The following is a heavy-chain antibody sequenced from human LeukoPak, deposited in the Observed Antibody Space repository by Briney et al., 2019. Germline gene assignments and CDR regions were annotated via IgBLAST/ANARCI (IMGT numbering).Heavy chain of an antibody. CDR3: ARDSGSYGYYFDY. CDR1: GFTFSSYW. D-gene: IGHD1-26*01. V-gene: IGHV3-7*01. CDR2: IKQDGSEK. J-gene: IGHJ4*02. Sequence: GGSLRLSCAASGFTFSSYWMSWVCQAPGKGLEWVANIKQDGSEKYYVDSVKGRFTISRDNAKNSLYLQMNSLRAEDTAVYYCARDSGSYGYYFDYWGQGTLVTVSS.